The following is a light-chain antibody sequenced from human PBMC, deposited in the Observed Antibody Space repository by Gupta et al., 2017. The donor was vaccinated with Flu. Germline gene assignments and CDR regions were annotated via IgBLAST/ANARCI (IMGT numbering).Light chain of an antibody. CDR1: SLRKAY. J-gene: IGLJ2*01. Sequence: SSDLTKDPAVSLALGQTVRITCQGDSLRKAYASWYQQKPGQAPVLVIYAKNIRPSGIPDRFSGSSSGNTASLTITGAQAEDEADYYCNSRDSTDNHQAVFGGGTKLTVL. CDR3: NSRDSTDNHQAV. V-gene: IGLV3-19*01. CDR2: AKN.